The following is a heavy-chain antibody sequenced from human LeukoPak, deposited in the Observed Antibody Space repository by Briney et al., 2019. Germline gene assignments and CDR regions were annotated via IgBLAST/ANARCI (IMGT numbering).Heavy chain of an antibody. D-gene: IGHD4-17*01. CDR2: ISDSSGYT. V-gene: IGHV3-11*06. CDR1: GFTFSDYY. Sequence: GGSLRLSCAASGFTFSDYYMSWIRQAQGKGLEWVSYISDSSGYTKDADSVKGRFTISRDNARKSLYLQMNSLRAEDTAVYYCARGDLYGDYVILNWGQGTLVTVSS. J-gene: IGHJ4*02. CDR3: ARGDLYGDYVILN.